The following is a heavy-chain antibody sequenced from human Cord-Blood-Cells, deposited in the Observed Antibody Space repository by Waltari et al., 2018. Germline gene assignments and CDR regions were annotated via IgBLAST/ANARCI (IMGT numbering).Heavy chain of an antibody. V-gene: IGHV1-69*01. Sequence: QVQLVQSGAEVKKPGSSVKVSCKASGGTFSSHAISWVRQAHGQGLEWKGGIIPIFGTANYAQKVKGRVTITADESTSTAYMELSSLRCEDTAVYYCARIAAAGTDFDYWGQGTLVTVSS. J-gene: IGHJ4*02. D-gene: IGHD6-13*01. CDR2: IIPIFGTA. CDR3: ARIAAAGTDFDY. CDR1: GGTFSSHA.